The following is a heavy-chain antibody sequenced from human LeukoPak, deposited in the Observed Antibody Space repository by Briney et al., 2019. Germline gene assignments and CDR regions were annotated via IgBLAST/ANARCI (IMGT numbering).Heavy chain of an antibody. D-gene: IGHD4-11*01. J-gene: IGHJ4*02. CDR1: GYTFTGYY. CDR3: ARVPPQDYHIDY. CDR2: INPSGGST. V-gene: IGHV1-46*01. Sequence: GASVKVSCKASGYTFTGYYMHWVRQAPGQGLEWMGIINPSGGSTSYAQKFQGRVTMTRDTSTSTVYMELSSLRSEDTAVYYCARVPPQDYHIDYWGQGTLVTVSS.